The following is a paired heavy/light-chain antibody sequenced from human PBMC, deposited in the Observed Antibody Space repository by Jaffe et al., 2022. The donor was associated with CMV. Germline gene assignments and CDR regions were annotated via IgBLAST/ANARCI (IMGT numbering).Light chain of an antibody. CDR2: KDS. CDR1: ALPKQY. Sequence: SYELTQPPSVSVSPGQTARITCSGDALPKQYAYWYQQKPGQAPVLVIYKDSERPSGIPERFSGSSSGTTVTLTISGVQAEDEADYYCQSADSSGTYEVFGGGTKLTVL. CDR3: QSADSSGTYEV. J-gene: IGLJ3*02. V-gene: IGLV3-25*03.
Heavy chain of an antibody. V-gene: IGHV1-2*02. Sequence: QVQLVQSGAEVKKPGASVKVSCKASGYTFTGYYMHWVRQAPGQGLEWMGWINPNSGGTNYAQKFQGRVTMTRDTSISTAYMELSRLRSDDTAVYYCARCPLNYYDSSGYGSYFDYWGQGTLVTVSS. CDR1: GYTFTGYY. CDR2: INPNSGGT. D-gene: IGHD3-22*01. J-gene: IGHJ4*02. CDR3: ARCPLNYYDSSGYGSYFDY.